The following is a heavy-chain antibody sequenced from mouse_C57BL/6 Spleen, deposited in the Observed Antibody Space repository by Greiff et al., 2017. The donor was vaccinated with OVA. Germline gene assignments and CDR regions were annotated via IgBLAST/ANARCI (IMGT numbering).Heavy chain of an antibody. J-gene: IGHJ3*01. D-gene: IGHD1-1*01. V-gene: IGHV1-80*01. CDR1: GYAFSSYW. CDR2: IYPGDGDT. CDR3: ARPDSYYYGSLFAY. Sequence: VMLVESGAELVKPGASVKISCKASGYAFSSYWMNWVKQRPGQGLEWIGKIYPGDGDTNYNGKFKGKATLTADKSSSTAYMQLSSLTSEDSAVYFGARPDSYYYGSLFAYWGQGTLVTVSA.